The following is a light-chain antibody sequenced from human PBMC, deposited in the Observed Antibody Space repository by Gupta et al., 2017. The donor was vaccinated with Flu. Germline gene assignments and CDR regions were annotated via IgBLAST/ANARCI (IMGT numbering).Light chain of an antibody. J-gene: IGLJ3*02. CDR3: AALYSSLSCWE. Sequence: QSVLTPPPSVSAAPGQQVTMSCPGSNSNIGNNYVTWFQHFPGTAPKLLIYENNKRPSGIPDRFSGSKSGTSATLGITGLQTWDEADYYCAALYSSLSCWEFGGGTKLTVL. V-gene: IGLV1-51*02. CDR2: ENN. CDR1: NSNIGNNY.